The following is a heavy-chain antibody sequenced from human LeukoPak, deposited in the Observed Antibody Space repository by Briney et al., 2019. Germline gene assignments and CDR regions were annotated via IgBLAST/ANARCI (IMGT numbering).Heavy chain of an antibody. V-gene: IGHV3-30*18. CDR1: GFTFSRYG. Sequence: GGSLRLFCAASGFTFSRYGMHWVRQAPGKGLEWVAVVSFEGSNKYYADSVKGRFTISRDNSKNTLSLQMNSLRAEDTAVYYCAKDMGYYYGSGSYPPENDYWGQGTLVTVSS. D-gene: IGHD3-10*01. CDR3: AKDMGYYYGSGSYPPENDY. J-gene: IGHJ4*02. CDR2: VSFEGSNK.